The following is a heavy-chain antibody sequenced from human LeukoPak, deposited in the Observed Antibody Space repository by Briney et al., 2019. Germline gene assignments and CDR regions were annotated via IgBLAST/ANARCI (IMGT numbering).Heavy chain of an antibody. J-gene: IGHJ4*02. CDR1: GGSISSYY. V-gene: IGHV4-59*01. CDR3: ARDALDGYHFPAYFDY. CDR2: IYYSGST. D-gene: IGHD5-24*01. Sequence: PSETLSLTCTVSGGSISSYYWSWIRQPPGKGLEWIGYIYYSGSTNYNPSLKSRVTISVDTSKNQFSLKLSSVTAADTAVYYCARDALDGYHFPAYFDYWGQGTLVTVSS.